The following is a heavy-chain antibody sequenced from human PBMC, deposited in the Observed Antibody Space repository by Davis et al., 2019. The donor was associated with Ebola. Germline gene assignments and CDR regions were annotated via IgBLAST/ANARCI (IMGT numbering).Heavy chain of an antibody. V-gene: IGHV3-11*06. CDR1: GFTFNDYY. D-gene: IGHD6-6*01. Sequence: GGSLKISCVASGFTFNDYYMSWIRQAPGKGLEWVSYISRSSSYTNYADSVKGRFTISRDNAKNSLYLQMNSLRAEDTAVYYCASLSEYSSSPLGYWGQGTLVTVSS. CDR2: ISRSSSYT. J-gene: IGHJ4*02. CDR3: ASLSEYSSSPLGY.